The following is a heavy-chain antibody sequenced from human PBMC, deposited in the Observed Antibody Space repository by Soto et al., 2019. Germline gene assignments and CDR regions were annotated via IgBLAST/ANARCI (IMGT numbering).Heavy chain of an antibody. D-gene: IGHD2-2*02. V-gene: IGHV3-48*02. Sequence: PGGSLRLSCAASGFTFSSYSMNWVRQAPGKGLEWVSYISSSSSTIYYADSVKGRFTISRDNAKNSLYLQMNSLRDEETAVYYCARDGYCSSTRCYTPFGYWGQGTLVTVSS. CDR3: ARDGYCSSTRCYTPFGY. J-gene: IGHJ4*02. CDR2: ISSSSSTI. CDR1: GFTFSSYS.